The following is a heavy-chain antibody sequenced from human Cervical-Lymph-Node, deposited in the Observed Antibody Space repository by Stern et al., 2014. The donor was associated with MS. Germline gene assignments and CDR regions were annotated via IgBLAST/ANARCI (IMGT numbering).Heavy chain of an antibody. CDR1: GGSISSGSYY. CDR3: ARDCRLRYFDNYGMDV. V-gene: IGHV4-61*02. D-gene: IGHD3-9*01. J-gene: IGHJ6*02. CDR2: IYTGGST. Sequence: QLEESGPGLVKPSQTLSLTCNVSGGSISSGSYYWSWIRQPAGKGLDXLLRIYTGGSTNYNPSLKSRVPISVDTPKNHFSLKLSSVTAADTAVYYCARDCRLRYFDNYGMDVWGQGTTVTVSS.